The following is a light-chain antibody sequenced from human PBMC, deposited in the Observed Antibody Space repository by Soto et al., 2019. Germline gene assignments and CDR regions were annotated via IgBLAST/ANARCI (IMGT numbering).Light chain of an antibody. CDR2: EGG. V-gene: IGLV2-23*01. J-gene: IGLJ3*02. Sequence: QSVLTQPASVSGSPVQSITISCTGTSSDVGSYNLVSWYQQHPGKAPKLMIYEGGKRPSGVSDRFSGSKSGNTASLTISGLQAEDEADYYCCTYAGGTTWVFGGGTKLTVL. CDR1: SSDVGSYNL. CDR3: CTYAGGTTWV.